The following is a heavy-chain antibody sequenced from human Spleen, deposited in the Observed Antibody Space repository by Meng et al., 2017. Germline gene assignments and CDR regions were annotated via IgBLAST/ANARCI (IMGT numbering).Heavy chain of an antibody. D-gene: IGHD3-22*01. CDR1: GDSINSGSHY. CDR3: ARRFDSSAYFFDY. J-gene: IGHJ4*01. V-gene: IGHV4-61*02. CDR2: IYASGIT. Sequence: QVQLPESAPGLVKPSQTPSLTCSVSGDSINSGSHYWNWIRQPAGKGLEWIGRIYASGITKYNPSLKSRVTISVDTSKNLFSLKLSSVTAADTAVYYCARRFDSSAYFFDYWGHGTVVTVSS.